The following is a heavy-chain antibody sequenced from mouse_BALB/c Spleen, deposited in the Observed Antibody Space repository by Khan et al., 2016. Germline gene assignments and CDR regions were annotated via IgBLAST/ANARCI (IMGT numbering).Heavy chain of an antibody. CDR3: IRRDYYGNQFAD. Sequence: VRLQQSGAELVKPGASVKLSCAASGCNIKDTYMNWVKQRPEQGLEWIGRIDPANGETKYDPKFQGKATITADTSSNTAYLQLSSLTSEDTAVYYCIRRDYYGNQFADWGQGTLVTVSA. CDR1: GCNIKDTY. J-gene: IGHJ3*01. V-gene: IGHV14-3*02. D-gene: IGHD2-1*01. CDR2: IDPANGET.